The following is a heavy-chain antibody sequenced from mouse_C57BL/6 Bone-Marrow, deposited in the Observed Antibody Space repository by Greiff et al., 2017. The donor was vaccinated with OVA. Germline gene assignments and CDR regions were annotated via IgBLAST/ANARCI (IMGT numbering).Heavy chain of an antibody. V-gene: IGHV1-5*01. CDR2: IYPGNSDT. J-gene: IGHJ2*01. Sequence: VQLQQSGTVLARPGASVKMSCKTSGYTFTSYWMHWVKQRPGQGLEWIGAIYPGNSDTSYNQKFKGKAKLTAVTSASTAYMELSSLTNEDSAVYYCTRMKIKVWVFDYWGQGTTLTVSS. CDR1: GYTFTSYW. D-gene: IGHD1-3*01. CDR3: TRMKIKVWVFDY.